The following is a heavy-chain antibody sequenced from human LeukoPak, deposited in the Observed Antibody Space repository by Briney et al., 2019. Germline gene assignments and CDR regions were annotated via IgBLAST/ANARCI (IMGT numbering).Heavy chain of an antibody. CDR1: GFTFSNNW. CDR2: IKEDGSAK. V-gene: IGHV3-7*01. Sequence: GGSLRLSCAASGFTFSNNWMIWVRQAPGKGLEWVANIKEDGSAKYYVDSVKGRFTISRDNAKNSLYLQMNSLRAEDTAVYYCARGGTQSPTDWGPGTLVTVSS. CDR3: ARGGTQSPTD. J-gene: IGHJ4*02.